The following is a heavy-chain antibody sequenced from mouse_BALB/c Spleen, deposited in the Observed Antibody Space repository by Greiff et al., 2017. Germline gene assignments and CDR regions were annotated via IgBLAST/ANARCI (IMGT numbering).Heavy chain of an antibody. CDR3: ARVNYGTNFDY. CDR2: ISYDGSN. J-gene: IGHJ2*01. D-gene: IGHD2-1*01. CDR1: GYSITSGYY. Sequence: DVKLQESGPGLVKPSQSLSLTCSVTGYSITSGYYWNWIRQFPGNKLEWMGYISYDGSNNYNPSLKNRISITRDTSKNQFFLKLNSVTTEDTATYYCARVNYGTNFDYWGQGTTLTVSS. V-gene: IGHV3-6*02.